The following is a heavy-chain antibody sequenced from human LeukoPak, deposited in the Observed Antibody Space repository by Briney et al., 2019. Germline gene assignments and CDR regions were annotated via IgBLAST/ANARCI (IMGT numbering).Heavy chain of an antibody. CDR1: GFTVTNNY. CDR3: ARGELFRGSYQVAAFDI. J-gene: IGHJ3*02. D-gene: IGHD1-26*01. CDR2: SYSGGST. V-gene: IGHV3-53*01. Sequence: GGSLRLSCVGSGFTVTNNYMIWVRQAPGKGLECVSISYSGGSTFYADSVKGRFTISRDNPKNMVYLQMDSLRVADTAVYYCARGELFRGSYQVAAFDIWGQGTMVTVSS.